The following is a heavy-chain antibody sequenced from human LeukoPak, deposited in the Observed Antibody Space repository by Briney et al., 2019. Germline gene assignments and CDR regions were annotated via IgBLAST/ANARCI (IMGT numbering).Heavy chain of an antibody. CDR1: GFTFSDYY. Sequence: GGSLRLSCAASGFTFSDYYMSWICQAPGKGLEWVSYISTTSSYADYADSVRGRFTISRDNAKNLLYLQMNSLRPEDTAVYYCARDWYCSSSICYTDRNWFDPWGQGTLVTVSS. CDR2: ISTTSSYA. CDR3: ARDWYCSSSICYTDRNWFDP. D-gene: IGHD2-2*02. V-gene: IGHV3-11*05. J-gene: IGHJ5*02.